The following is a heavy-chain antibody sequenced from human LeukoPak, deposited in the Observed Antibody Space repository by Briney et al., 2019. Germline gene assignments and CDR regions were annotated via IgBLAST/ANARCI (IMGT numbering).Heavy chain of an antibody. Sequence: SETMSLTCTVSGGSINNYYWNWIRQPPGKGLEWIGYITGSIYFSGSTKYDPSLESRVTMSVDTSKNQFSLTLSSVTAADTAVYYCARDSRDYGSGSYWDVWGQGTTVTVSS. CDR1: GGSINNYY. D-gene: IGHD3-10*01. J-gene: IGHJ6*02. V-gene: IGHV4-59*01. CDR3: ARDSRDYGSGSYWDV. CDR2: ITGSIYFSGST.